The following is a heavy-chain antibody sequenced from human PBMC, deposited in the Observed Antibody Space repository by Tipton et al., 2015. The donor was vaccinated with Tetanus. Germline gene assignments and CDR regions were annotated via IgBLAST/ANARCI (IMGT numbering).Heavy chain of an antibody. J-gene: IGHJ4*02. CDR3: AKPVKQWLVPVDS. D-gene: IGHD6-19*01. Sequence: SLRLSCAASGFTFSTYGMHWVRQAPGKGLEWVAVIAHYGTEKYYGDSVKGRYTISRDNSRNTLYLQMNSLRPEDTAVYYCAKPVKQWLVPVDSWGQGTLVTVSS. CDR2: IAHYGTEK. CDR1: GFTFSTYG. V-gene: IGHV3-30*18.